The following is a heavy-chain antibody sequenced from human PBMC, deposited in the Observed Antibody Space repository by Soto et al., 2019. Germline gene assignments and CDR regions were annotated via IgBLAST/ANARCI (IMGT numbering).Heavy chain of an antibody. CDR3: ARHGVVGATEYYYGMDV. CDR2: IYPGDSDT. D-gene: IGHD1-26*01. Sequence: PGESLKISCKCSGYSFTSYWIGWVRQMPGKGLEWMGIIYPGDSDTRYSPSFQGQVTISADKSISTAYLQWSSLKASDTAMYYCARHGVVGATEYYYGMDVWGQGTTVTVSS. CDR1: GYSFTSYW. J-gene: IGHJ6*02. V-gene: IGHV5-51*01.